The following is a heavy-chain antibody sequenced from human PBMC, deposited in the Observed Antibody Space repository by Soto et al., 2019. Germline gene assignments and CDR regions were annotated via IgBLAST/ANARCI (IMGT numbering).Heavy chain of an antibody. J-gene: IGHJ3*02. CDR1: GFPFRSYA. D-gene: IGHD3-3*01. V-gene: IGHV3-23*01. Sequence: EVQLLESGGGLVQPGGSLRLSCAASGFPFRSYAMSWVRQAPGKGLEWVSAISGSGGSTYYADSVKGRFTISRDNSKNALYLQMHSLRDEDTAVYYCAKGTNDDFWSGPTDRSDAFDIWGQGTMVTVSS. CDR3: AKGTNDDFWSGPTDRSDAFDI. CDR2: ISGSGGST.